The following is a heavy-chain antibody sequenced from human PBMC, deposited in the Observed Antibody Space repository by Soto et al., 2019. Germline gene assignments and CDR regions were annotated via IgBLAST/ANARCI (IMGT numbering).Heavy chain of an antibody. CDR3: ARDIKDIVLVPAAMPDGYYYYYGMDV. J-gene: IGHJ6*02. Sequence: ASVKVSCKASGYTFTSYYMHWVRQAPGQGLEWMGIINPSGGSTSYAQKFQGRVTMTRDTSTSTVYMELSSLRSEDTAVYYCARDIKDIVLVPAAMPDGYYYYYGMDVWG. D-gene: IGHD2-2*01. CDR1: GYTFTSYY. V-gene: IGHV1-46*01. CDR2: INPSGGST.